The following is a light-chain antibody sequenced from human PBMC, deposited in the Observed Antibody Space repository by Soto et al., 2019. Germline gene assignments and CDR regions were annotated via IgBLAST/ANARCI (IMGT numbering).Light chain of an antibody. J-gene: IGLJ1*01. CDR2: DVS. CDR1: SSDVGGYNY. CDR3: SSYTTSNTRQIV. Sequence: QSVLTQPASVSGSPGQSISLSCTGTSSDVGGYNYVSWYQHHPGKAPKLLIYDVSNRPSGVSNRFSGSKSDNTASLTISGLQPEDEADYYCSSYTTSNTRQIVFGTGTNVTVL. V-gene: IGLV2-14*03.